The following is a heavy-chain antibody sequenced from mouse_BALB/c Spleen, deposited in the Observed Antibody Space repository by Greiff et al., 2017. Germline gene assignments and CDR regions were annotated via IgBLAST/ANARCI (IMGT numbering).Heavy chain of an antibody. Sequence: EVQGVESGGGLVKPGGSLKLSCAASGFAFSSYDMSWVRQTPEKRLEWVAYISSGGGSTYYPDTVKGRFTISRDNAKNTLYLQMSSLKSEDTAMYYCARHCPMDYWGQGTSVTVSS. CDR3: ARHCPMDY. CDR2: ISSGGGST. CDR1: GFAFSSYD. V-gene: IGHV5-12-1*01. J-gene: IGHJ4*01.